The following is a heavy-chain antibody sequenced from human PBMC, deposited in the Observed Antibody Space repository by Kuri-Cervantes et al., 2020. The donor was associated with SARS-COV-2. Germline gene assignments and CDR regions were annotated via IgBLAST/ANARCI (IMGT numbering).Heavy chain of an antibody. CDR2: FDPEDGET. CDR1: GGTFSSYA. Sequence: ASVKVSCKASGGTFSSYAISWVRQAPGQGLEWMGGFDPEDGETIYAQKFQGRVTMTEDTSTDTAYMELSSLRSEDTAVYYCATAGADYGDYYYYGMDVWGQGTTVTVSS. J-gene: IGHJ6*02. V-gene: IGHV1-24*01. CDR3: ATAGADYGDYYYYGMDV. D-gene: IGHD4-17*01.